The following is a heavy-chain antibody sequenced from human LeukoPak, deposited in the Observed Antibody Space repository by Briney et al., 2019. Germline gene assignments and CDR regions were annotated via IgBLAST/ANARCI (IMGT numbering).Heavy chain of an antibody. Sequence: AGGSLRLSCVASGFTFSNYWMSWVRQAPGKGLEWVANIKEDGSEKYHVNSVKGRFTISRDNSKNTLYLQMNSLRAEDTAVYYCAKDGYYDSSAYYYVRYFDLWGRGTLVTVSS. CDR2: IKEDGSEK. D-gene: IGHD3-22*01. CDR1: GFTFSNYW. CDR3: AKDGYYDSSAYYYVRYFDL. J-gene: IGHJ2*01. V-gene: IGHV3-7*03.